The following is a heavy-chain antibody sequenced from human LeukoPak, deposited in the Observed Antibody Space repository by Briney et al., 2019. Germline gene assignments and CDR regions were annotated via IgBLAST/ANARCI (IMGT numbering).Heavy chain of an antibody. J-gene: IGHJ4*02. Sequence: ASVKVSCKASGYTFTSYDINWVRQATGQGLEWMGGMNPNSGNTGYAQKFQGRVTITRNTSISTAYMELSSLRSEDTAVYYCARHENYYDSSGYSLDYWGQGTLVTVSS. V-gene: IGHV1-8*03. CDR2: MNPNSGNT. CDR1: GYTFTSYD. D-gene: IGHD3-22*01. CDR3: ARHENYYDSSGYSLDY.